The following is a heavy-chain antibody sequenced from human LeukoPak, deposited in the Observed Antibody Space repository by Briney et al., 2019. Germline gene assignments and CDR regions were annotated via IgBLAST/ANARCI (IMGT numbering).Heavy chain of an antibody. J-gene: IGHJ5*02. Sequence: SETLSLTCTVSGGSVSSGSYYWSWIRQPPGKGLEWIGYIYYSGSTNYNPSLKSRVTISVDTSKNQFSLKLSSVTAADTAVYYCARGSSGYFNNWFDPWGQGTLVTVSS. CDR1: GGSVSSGSYY. V-gene: IGHV4-61*01. CDR2: IYYSGST. CDR3: ARGSSGYFNNWFDP. D-gene: IGHD3-22*01.